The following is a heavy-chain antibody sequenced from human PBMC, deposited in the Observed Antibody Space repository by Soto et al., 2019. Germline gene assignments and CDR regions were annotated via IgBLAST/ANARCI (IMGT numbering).Heavy chain of an antibody. V-gene: IGHV4-39*01. J-gene: IGHJ4*02. CDR2: IYYSGNT. CDR1: GGSISSSRYY. D-gene: IGHD6-19*01. CDR3: ARHGSDWYDVTFDS. Sequence: SETLSLTCTVSGGSISSSRYYWGWIRQPPGKGLDWIGSIYYSGNTYYSPSLKSRVTISVDTSKNQFSLKLSSVTATDTVVYYCARHGSDWYDVTFDSWGRGTLVTVSS.